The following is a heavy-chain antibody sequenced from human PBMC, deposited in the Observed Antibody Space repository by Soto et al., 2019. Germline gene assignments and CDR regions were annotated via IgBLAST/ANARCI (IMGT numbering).Heavy chain of an antibody. D-gene: IGHD1-1*01. V-gene: IGHV1-69*01. CDR2: IIPIFGTA. CDR1: GGTFSSYA. J-gene: IGHJ4*02. Sequence: QVQLVQSGAEVKKPGSSVKVSCKASGGTFSSYAISWVRQAPGQGLEWMGGIIPIFGTANYAQKFQGRVTITADESTSTAYMVLSSLRSEDTAEYYCVVDGYNWNDAFVWGQGTLVTVSS. CDR3: VVDGYNWNDAFV.